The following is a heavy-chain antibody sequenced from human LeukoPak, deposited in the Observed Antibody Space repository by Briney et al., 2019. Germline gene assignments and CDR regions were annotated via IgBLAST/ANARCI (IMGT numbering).Heavy chain of an antibody. CDR2: IIPIFGTA. D-gene: IGHD5-24*01. V-gene: IGHV1-69*05. J-gene: IGHJ4*02. Sequence: SVKVSCKASGGTFSSYAISWVRQAPGQGREWMGRIIPIFGTANHAQKFQGRVTITTDESTSTAYMELSSLRSEDTAVYYCARDEDGYNYRYWGQGTLVTVSS. CDR3: ARDEDGYNYRY. CDR1: GGTFSSYA.